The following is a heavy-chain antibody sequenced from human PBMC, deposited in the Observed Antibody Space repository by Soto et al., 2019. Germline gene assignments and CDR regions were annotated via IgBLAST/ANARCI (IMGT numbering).Heavy chain of an antibody. J-gene: IGHJ6*02. CDR1: GYIFSNYG. V-gene: IGHV1-18*01. Sequence: GASVKVSCKASGYIFSNYGITWVRQAPGQGLEWLGWISAYNHNTDSAQRLQGRVTFTTDTSTSTAYMELRGLTSDDTGVYYCGRGAPTFGVANGVDVWGQGTTVTVSS. CDR2: ISAYNHNT. D-gene: IGHD3-3*01. CDR3: GRGAPTFGVANGVDV.